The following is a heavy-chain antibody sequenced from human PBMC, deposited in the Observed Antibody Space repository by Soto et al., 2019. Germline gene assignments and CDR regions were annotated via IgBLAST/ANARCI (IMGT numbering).Heavy chain of an antibody. V-gene: IGHV4-38-2*01. CDR2: IYHSGST. CDR3: ARGRYNWNYRTLFDY. D-gene: IGHD1-7*01. CDR1: GYSISSGYY. J-gene: IGHJ4*02. Sequence: PSETLSLTCAVSGYSISSGYYWGWIRQPPGKGLEWIGSIYHSGSTNYNPSLKSRVTISVDTSKNQFSLKLSSVTAADTAVYYCARGRYNWNYRTLFDYWGQGTLVTVSS.